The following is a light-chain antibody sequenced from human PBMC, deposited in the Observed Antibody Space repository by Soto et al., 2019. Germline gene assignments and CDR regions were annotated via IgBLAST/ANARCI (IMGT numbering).Light chain of an antibody. CDR1: SSDVGGYNY. J-gene: IGLJ1*01. Sequence: QSALTQPASVSGSPGQSITISCTGTSSDVGGYNYVSWYQQHPGKAPKLMIYDVSNRPSGVSNRFSGSKSGNTASLTISGLQAEDEADYYCSSYTSSSTLVFGTGNQLTVL. CDR3: SSYTSSSTLV. V-gene: IGLV2-14*01. CDR2: DVS.